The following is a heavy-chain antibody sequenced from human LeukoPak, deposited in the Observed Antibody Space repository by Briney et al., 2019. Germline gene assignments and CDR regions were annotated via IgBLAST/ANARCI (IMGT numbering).Heavy chain of an antibody. V-gene: IGHV4-39*01. CDR3: ARLYGGNFGGSDY. CDR2: IYYSGST. J-gene: IGHJ4*02. Sequence: SETPSLTCTVSGGSISSSSYYWGWIRQPPGKGLEWIGSIYYSGSTYYNPSLKSRVTISVDTSKNQFSLKLSSVTAADTAVYYCARLYGGNFGGSDYWGQGTLVTVSS. CDR1: GGSISSSSYY. D-gene: IGHD4-23*01.